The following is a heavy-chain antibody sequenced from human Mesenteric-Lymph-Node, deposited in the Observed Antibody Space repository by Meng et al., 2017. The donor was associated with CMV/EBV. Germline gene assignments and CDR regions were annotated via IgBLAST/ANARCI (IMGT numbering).Heavy chain of an antibody. D-gene: IGHD6-19*01. J-gene: IGHJ5*02. V-gene: IGHV5-51*01. CDR1: GYAFSAYW. CDR3: ARQTSGWPNWFDP. CDR2: TYPGDSGT. Sequence: KVSCMGSGYAFSAYWIGWVRQMPGKGLEWMGITYPGDSGTRYSPSFQGQVTFSADKSISTAYLQWSSLKASDTAIYYCARQTSGWPNWFDPWGQGTVVTVSS.